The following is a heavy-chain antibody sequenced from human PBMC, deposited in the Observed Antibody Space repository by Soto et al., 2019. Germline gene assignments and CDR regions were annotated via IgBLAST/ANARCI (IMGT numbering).Heavy chain of an antibody. V-gene: IGHV1-18*01. CDR3: ARSGRSWNLREFDY. Sequence: QVQLVQSGAEVKKPGASVKVSCKASGYTFATYGFSWVRQAPGQGLEWMGWISASNGNTNYAQKLRGRVTMTTDKSTSTGYLEQRSLRSDHTAVFYCARSGRSWNLREFDYWGQGTLATVSS. CDR1: GYTFATYG. J-gene: IGHJ4*02. D-gene: IGHD6-13*01. CDR2: ISASNGNT.